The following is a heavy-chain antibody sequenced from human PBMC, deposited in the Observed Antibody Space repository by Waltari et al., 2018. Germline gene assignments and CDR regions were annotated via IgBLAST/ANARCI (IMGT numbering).Heavy chain of an antibody. J-gene: IGHJ4*02. D-gene: IGHD2-8*01. CDR3: AAYKCCNNGVCSPAGGDY. Sequence: EVQLVESGGGLIQPGGSLRLSCAASGFTFSSYWMHWVRQAPVKGLVWVSGINVAGATTYYAASVQCRFIISRDNAKNALCLQISSLRVEDEAVYYCAAYKCCNNGVCSPAGGDYWGQGTLVTVSS. CDR1: GFTFSSYW. CDR2: INVAGATT. V-gene: IGHV3-74*01.